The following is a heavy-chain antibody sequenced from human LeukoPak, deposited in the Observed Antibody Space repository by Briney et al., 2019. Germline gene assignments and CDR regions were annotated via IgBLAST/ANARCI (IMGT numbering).Heavy chain of an antibody. CDR3: ARDLRGFDY. V-gene: IGHV4-59*01. CDR1: GGSISSYY. D-gene: IGHD5-12*01. CDR2: IYYSGST. J-gene: IGHJ4*02. Sequence: SETLSLTCTVSGGSISSYYWSWIRQPPGKGLEWIGYIYYSGSTNYNPSLKSRVTISVDTSKNQFSLRLSSVTAADTAVYYCARDLRGFDYWGQGTLVTVSS.